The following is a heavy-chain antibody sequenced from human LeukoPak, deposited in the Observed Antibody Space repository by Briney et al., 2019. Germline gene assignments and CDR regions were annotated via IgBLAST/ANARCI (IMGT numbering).Heavy chain of an antibody. J-gene: IGHJ4*02. D-gene: IGHD2-15*01. CDR3: ATSLDSSGGSMNALPMHY. V-gene: IGHV4-39*01. CDR1: GGSISSSSYY. Sequence: PSETLSLTCTVSGGSISSSSYYWGWIRQPPGKGLEWIGSIYYSGSTYYNPSLKSRVTISVDTSKNQFSLKLSSVTAADTAVHYCATSLDSSGGSMNALPMHYWGQGTLVTVSS. CDR2: IYYSGST.